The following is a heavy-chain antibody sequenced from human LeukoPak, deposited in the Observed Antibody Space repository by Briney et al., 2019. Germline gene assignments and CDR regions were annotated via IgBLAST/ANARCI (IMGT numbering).Heavy chain of an antibody. CDR2: NNHSGST. V-gene: IGHV4-34*01. CDR1: GGSFSGYY. D-gene: IGHD2-2*01. J-gene: IGHJ3*02. CDR3: ARRNRAMDAFDI. Sequence: SETLSLTCAVYGGSFSGYYWSWIRQHPGKELEWIGENNHSGSTNYNPSLKSRVTISVDTSKSQFSLKMRSVTAADTAVYYCARRNRAMDAFDIWGQGTMVTVSS.